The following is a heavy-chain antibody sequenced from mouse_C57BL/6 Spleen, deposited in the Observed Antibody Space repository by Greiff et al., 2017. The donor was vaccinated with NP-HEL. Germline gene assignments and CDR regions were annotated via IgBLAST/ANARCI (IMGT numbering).Heavy chain of an antibody. CDR2: IYPSDSET. J-gene: IGHJ4*01. V-gene: IGHV1-61*01. CDR1: GYTFTSYW. CDR3: ARSSRSAMDY. Sequence: QVQLQQPGAELVRPGSSVKLSCKASGYTFTSYWMDWVKQRPGQGLEWVGNIYPSDSETHYNQKFKDKATLTVDKSSSTAYMQLSSLTSEDSAVYYCARSSRSAMDYWGQGTSVTVSS.